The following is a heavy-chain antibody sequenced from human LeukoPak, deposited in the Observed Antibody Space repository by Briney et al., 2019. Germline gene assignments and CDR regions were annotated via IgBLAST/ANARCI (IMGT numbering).Heavy chain of an antibody. CDR2: IYYSGST. CDR1: GGSFSGYY. D-gene: IGHD2-21*02. J-gene: IGHJ3*02. CDR3: ASGYCGGACQLGGVDM. Sequence: SETLSLTCAVYGGSFSGYYWSWIRQPPGKGLEWIGYIYYSGSTNYNPSLKSRVTISLDPSGNQFSLKLSSVTAADTAVYYCASGYCGGACQLGGVDMWGQGTMVTVSS. V-gene: IGHV4-59*01.